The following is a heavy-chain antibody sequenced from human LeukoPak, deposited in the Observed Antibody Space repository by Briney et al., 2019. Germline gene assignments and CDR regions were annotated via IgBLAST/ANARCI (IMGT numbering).Heavy chain of an antibody. CDR1: GYTFTNYY. CDR3: ASGLSVTVYSVGSYFDY. J-gene: IGHJ4*02. D-gene: IGHD5-18*01. Sequence: ASVKVSCKTSGYTFTNYYMHWVRQAPGQGLEWMGIINPSDGSASYPQKLQGRVTMTRDTSTATFYMELSSLRSEDTAVYYCASGLSVTVYSVGSYFDYWGQGTLVTVSS. CDR2: INPSDGSA. V-gene: IGHV1-46*01.